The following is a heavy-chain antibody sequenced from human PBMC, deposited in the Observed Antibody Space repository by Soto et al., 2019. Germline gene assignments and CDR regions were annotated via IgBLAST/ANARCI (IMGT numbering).Heavy chain of an antibody. CDR3: ARESIAARPYYYYYMDV. CDR1: GGTFSSYT. J-gene: IGHJ6*03. CDR2: IIPILGIA. Sequence: QVQLVQSGAEVKKPGSSVKVSCKASGGTFSSYTISWVRQAPGQGLEWMGRIIPILGIANYAQKFQGRVTITADKSTSTDYMELSSLRSEDTAVYYCARESIAARPYYYYYMDVWGKGTTVTVSS. D-gene: IGHD6-6*01. V-gene: IGHV1-69*08.